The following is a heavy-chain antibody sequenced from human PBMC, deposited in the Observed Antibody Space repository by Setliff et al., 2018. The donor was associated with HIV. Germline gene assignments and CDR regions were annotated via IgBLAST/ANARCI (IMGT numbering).Heavy chain of an antibody. CDR2: ISSSGRTI. CDR1: GFTFSSYE. J-gene: IGHJ3*02. Sequence: GESLKISCAASGFTFSSYEMNWVRQSPGKWLEWLSYISSSGRTIYYADSVKGRFTISRDNAKNSLYLQMNSLRAEDTAVYYCARDYYDSSGYYYRDAFDMWGQGTMVTV. V-gene: IGHV3-48*03. CDR3: ARDYYDSSGYYYRDAFDM. D-gene: IGHD3-22*01.